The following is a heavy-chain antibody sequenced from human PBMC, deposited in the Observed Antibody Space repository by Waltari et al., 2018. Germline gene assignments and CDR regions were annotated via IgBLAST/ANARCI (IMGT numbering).Heavy chain of an antibody. J-gene: IGHJ4*02. D-gene: IGHD3-3*01. CDR3: ARGVYYDFWSGYYTFDY. V-gene: IGHV1-69*01. Sequence: QVQLVQSGAEVKKPGSSVKVSCKASGGTFSSYASSWVRQAPGQGLEWMGGVIPIFGTANYAQKFQGRVTITADESTSTAYMELSSLRSEDTAVYYCARGVYYDFWSGYYTFDYWGQGTLVTVSS. CDR1: GGTFSSYA. CDR2: VIPIFGTA.